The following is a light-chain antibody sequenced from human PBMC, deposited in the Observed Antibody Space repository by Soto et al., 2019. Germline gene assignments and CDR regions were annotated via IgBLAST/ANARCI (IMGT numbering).Light chain of an antibody. J-gene: IGKJ2*01. CDR1: QSMSSDY. CDR3: QQYGDSPKYT. Sequence: ERLLTQSPGTLSLSPGETATLSCRASQSMSSDYVAWYQQKPGQAPRLLIFGASSRATGIPDRFSGSGSGTDFSLTINRPEPEDFAVYYCQQYGDSPKYTFGQGTKLEIK. CDR2: GAS. V-gene: IGKV3-20*01.